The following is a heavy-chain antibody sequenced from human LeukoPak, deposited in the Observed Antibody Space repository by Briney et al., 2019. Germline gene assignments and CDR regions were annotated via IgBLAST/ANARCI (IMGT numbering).Heavy chain of an antibody. CDR2: IWYDGSNK. CDR3: AKDRVGYYYYGMDV. CDR1: GFTFSSYG. V-gene: IGHV3-30*02. Sequence: GGSLRLSCAASGFTFSSYGMHWVRQAPGKGLEWVAVIWYDGSNKYYADSVKGRFTISRDNSKNTLYLQMNSLRAEDTAVYYCAKDRVGYYYYGMDVWGQGTTVTVSS. J-gene: IGHJ6*02. D-gene: IGHD3-10*01.